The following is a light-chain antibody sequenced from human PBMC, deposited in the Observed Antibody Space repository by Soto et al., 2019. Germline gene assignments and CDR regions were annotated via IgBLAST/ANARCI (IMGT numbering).Light chain of an antibody. CDR1: QAISSN. CDR2: GAS. V-gene: IGKV3-15*01. J-gene: IGKJ4*01. Sequence: EIVMTQSPATLSVSRGERATLSCRANQAISSNLAWYQQKPGQAPRLLIYGASTRATGSPVRFSVSGSGTEFTLTISSLQSEYFAVYYCQHYNNWLGTFGGGTDVEIK. CDR3: QHYNNWLGT.